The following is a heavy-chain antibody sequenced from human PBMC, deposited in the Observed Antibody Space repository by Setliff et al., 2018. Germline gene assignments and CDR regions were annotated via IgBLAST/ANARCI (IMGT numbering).Heavy chain of an antibody. V-gene: IGHV4-39*01. CDR2: ILYSGRT. J-gene: IGHJ4*02. CDR1: GASITNINYY. CDR3: ARLPNYVWGSPVDY. D-gene: IGHD3-16*01. Sequence: PSETLSLTCTVSGASITNINYYWGLIRQPPGKGLEWIGSILYSGRTFYNPSLKSRVTISVDTSKNQFSLTLSSVTAADTAVYYCARLPNYVWGSPVDYWGQGTLVTV.